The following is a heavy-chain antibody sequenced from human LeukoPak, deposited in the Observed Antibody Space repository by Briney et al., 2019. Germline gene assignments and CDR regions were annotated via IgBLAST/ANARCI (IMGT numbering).Heavy chain of an antibody. CDR2: IYHSGST. V-gene: IGHV4-59*01. CDR1: GGSISNYY. D-gene: IGHD2-15*01. Sequence: SETLSLTCTVSGGSISNYYWSWIRQPPGKELEWIGYIYHSGSTNYNPSLKSRVTISVDTSKNQFSLKLSSVTAADTAVYYCTRNVEDGGSDHYFDYWGQGTLVTVSS. CDR3: TRNVEDGGSDHYFDY. J-gene: IGHJ4*01.